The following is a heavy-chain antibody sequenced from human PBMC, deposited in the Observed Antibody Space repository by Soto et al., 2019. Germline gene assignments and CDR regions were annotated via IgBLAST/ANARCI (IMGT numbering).Heavy chain of an antibody. Sequence: QVQLVQSGAEVKKPGASVKVSCKVSGYTLTELSMHWVRQAPGKGLEWMGGFDPEDGETIYAQKFQGRVTMTGDTSTDTAYMELSSLRAEETAVYYCAAGALEPPLYFDYWGQGTLVTVSS. D-gene: IGHD1-1*01. J-gene: IGHJ4*02. CDR1: GYTLTELS. CDR3: AAGALEPPLYFDY. V-gene: IGHV1-24*01. CDR2: FDPEDGET.